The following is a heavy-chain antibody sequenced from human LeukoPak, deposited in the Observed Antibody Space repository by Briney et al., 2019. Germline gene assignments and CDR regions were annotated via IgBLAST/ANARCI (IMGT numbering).Heavy chain of an antibody. Sequence: PGGSPCLSCAASGFTVSSNFMSWVRQAPGKGLEWVTVIYSDGTTYFADSVKGRFTISRDNSKNALYLHMNSLRVEDTAVYYCARDYPSFDYGGQGTLVAVSS. CDR2: IYSDGTT. V-gene: IGHV3-53*01. J-gene: IGHJ4*02. CDR1: GFTVSSNF. CDR3: ARDYPSFDY.